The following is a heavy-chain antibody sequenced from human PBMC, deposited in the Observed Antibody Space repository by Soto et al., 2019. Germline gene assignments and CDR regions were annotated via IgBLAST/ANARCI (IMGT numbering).Heavy chain of an antibody. D-gene: IGHD3-22*01. CDR1: GGTFSRYA. V-gene: IGHV1-69*01. CDR3: ARQFVYESRVYYYPY. Sequence: QVQLVQAGAEVKKTGYSVKVSCKTSGGTFSRYAISWVRQAPGQGLEWMGGIIPMFGTATYAQKVQGRVTSTSDESTSTAYMELSSLRSKDTAVYYCARQFVYESRVYYYPYLGQGNLVTVSS. J-gene: IGHJ4*02. CDR2: IIPMFGTA.